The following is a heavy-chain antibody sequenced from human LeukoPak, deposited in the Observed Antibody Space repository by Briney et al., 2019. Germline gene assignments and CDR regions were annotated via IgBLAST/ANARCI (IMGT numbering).Heavy chain of an antibody. CDR1: GGSISSYY. J-gene: IGHJ5*02. D-gene: IGHD3-9*01. V-gene: IGHV4-59*01. CDR2: IYYSGST. Sequence: PSETLSLTCTVSGGSISSYYWSWIRQPPGKGLEWIGYIYYSGSTNYNPSLKSRVTISVDTSKNQFSLKLSSVTAADTAVYYCARGGYFDYNWFDPWGQGTLVTVSS. CDR3: ARGGYFDYNWFDP.